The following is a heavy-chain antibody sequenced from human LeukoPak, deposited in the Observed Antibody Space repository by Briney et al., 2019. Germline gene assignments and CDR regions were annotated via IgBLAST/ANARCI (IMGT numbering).Heavy chain of an antibody. D-gene: IGHD5-18*01. J-gene: IGHJ4*02. CDR3: AKGLDSSNEWGY. Sequence: GGSLRLSCAASGFTFSSYGMHWVRQAPGKGLEWVAFIRYDGSNKYYADSVKGRFTISRDNSKNTLYLQMNSLRAEDTAVYYCAKGLDSSNEWGYWGQGTLVTVSS. CDR1: GFTFSSYG. V-gene: IGHV3-30*02. CDR2: IRYDGSNK.